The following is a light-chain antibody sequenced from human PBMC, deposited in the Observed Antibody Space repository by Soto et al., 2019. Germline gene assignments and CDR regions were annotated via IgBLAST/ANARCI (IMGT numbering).Light chain of an antibody. CDR3: MQALQTPPYT. V-gene: IGKV2-28*01. CDR1: QSLLHSNGHNY. J-gene: IGKJ2*01. Sequence: DIVMTQSPLSLPVTPGEPASISCRSSQSLLHSNGHNYLDCYLQKPGQSPQLLIYLGSNRASGVPDRFSGRGSSTDFTLRISRVEAEDVGIYYCMQALQTPPYTFGLGTKLEIE. CDR2: LGS.